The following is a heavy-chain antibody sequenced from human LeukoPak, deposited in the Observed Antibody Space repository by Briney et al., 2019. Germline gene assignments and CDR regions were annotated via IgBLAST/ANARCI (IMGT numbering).Heavy chain of an antibody. V-gene: IGHV3-64D*06. CDR2: ISSNGGST. J-gene: IGHJ4*02. D-gene: IGHD2-15*01. CDR3: VKDGYCSGGSCYYYFDY. CDR1: GFPFSSYA. Sequence: GGSLRLSCSASGFPFSSYAIHWVRQAPGKGLEYVSAISSNGGSTYYADSVKGRFTISRDNSKNTLYLQMSSLRAEDTAVYYRVKDGYCSGGSCYYYFDYWGQGTLVTVSS.